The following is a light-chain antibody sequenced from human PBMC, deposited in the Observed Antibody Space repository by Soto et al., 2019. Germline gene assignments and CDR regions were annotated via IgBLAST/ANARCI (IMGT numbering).Light chain of an antibody. J-gene: IGKJ2*01. Sequence: DLQMTQSPSSLSVSVGDRVTITCRASQSITNYLNWYQQKPGKAPKLLVYAASSLQSGVPSRFSANGSGTDFTLIISTLQPEDFATYYCQQSDSYPYTFGQGTKLEIK. CDR2: AAS. CDR3: QQSDSYPYT. V-gene: IGKV1-39*01. CDR1: QSITNY.